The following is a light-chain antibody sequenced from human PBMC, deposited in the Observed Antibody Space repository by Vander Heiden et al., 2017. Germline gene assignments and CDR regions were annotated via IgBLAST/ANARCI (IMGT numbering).Light chain of an antibody. CDR1: NIGSKS. CDR2: DDS. J-gene: IGLJ3*02. V-gene: IGLV3-21*03. CDR3: QVWDSSSDHLWV. Sequence: SYVLTQPPPVSLAPRKTARITCGGNNIGSKSVHWYQQKPGQAPVLVVYDDSDRPSGIPERFSGSNSGNTATLTISRVEAGDEADYYCQVWDSSSDHLWVFGGGTKLTVL.